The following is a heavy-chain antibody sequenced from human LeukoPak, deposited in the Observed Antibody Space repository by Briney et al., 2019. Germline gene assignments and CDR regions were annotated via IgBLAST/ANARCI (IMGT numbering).Heavy chain of an antibody. J-gene: IGHJ4*02. Sequence: GGSLRLSCAASGFTFDDYTMHWVRAAPGKGLEWVSLISWDGGSTYYADSVKGRFTISRDNSKNSLYLQMNSLRTEDTALYYCAKGGTIFGVDLIDYWGQGTLVTVSS. CDR2: ISWDGGST. V-gene: IGHV3-43*01. CDR1: GFTFDDYT. CDR3: AKGGTIFGVDLIDY. D-gene: IGHD3-3*01.